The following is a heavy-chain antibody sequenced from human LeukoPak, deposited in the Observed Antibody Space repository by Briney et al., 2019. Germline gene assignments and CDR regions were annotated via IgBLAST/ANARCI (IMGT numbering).Heavy chain of an antibody. V-gene: IGHV3-30*01. CDR1: GFTFSSYS. Sequence: GRSLRLSCSASGFTFSSYSMHWVRQAPGKGLEWVTVISYDGSNKYYADSVKGRFTISRDNSKNTLYVQMNSLRLEDTAVYYCVRSSVGAGPAFDIWGQGTEVTVSS. J-gene: IGHJ3*02. CDR3: VRSSVGAGPAFDI. CDR2: ISYDGSNK. D-gene: IGHD1-26*01.